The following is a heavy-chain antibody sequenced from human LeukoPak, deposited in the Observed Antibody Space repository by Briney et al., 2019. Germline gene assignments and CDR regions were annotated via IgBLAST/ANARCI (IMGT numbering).Heavy chain of an antibody. CDR1: GFTFSYFN. CDR2: ISTNTSYI. D-gene: IGHD3-10*01. V-gene: IGHV3-21*04. Sequence: PGGSLRLSCVASGFTFSYFNMNWVRQAPGKGLEWVSSISTNTSYIYYADSVKGRFTISRDNAKNSLYLQMNSLRAEDTAVYYCARNMVRGVRQFNYWGQGTLVTVSS. J-gene: IGHJ4*02. CDR3: ARNMVRGVRQFNY.